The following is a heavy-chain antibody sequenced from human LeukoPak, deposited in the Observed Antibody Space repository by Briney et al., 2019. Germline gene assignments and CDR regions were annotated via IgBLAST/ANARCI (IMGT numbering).Heavy chain of an antibody. J-gene: IGHJ6*03. CDR2: INHSGST. V-gene: IGHV4-34*01. CDR1: GGSFSGYY. D-gene: IGHD6-19*01. CDR3: AREQSGGSGWYGYYYYYMDV. Sequence: SETLSLTCAVYGGSFSGYYWSWLRQPPGKGLEWIGEINHSGSTNYNPSLKSRVTISVDTSKNQFSLKLSSVTAADTAVYYCAREQSGGSGWYGYYYYYMDVWGKGTTVTVSS.